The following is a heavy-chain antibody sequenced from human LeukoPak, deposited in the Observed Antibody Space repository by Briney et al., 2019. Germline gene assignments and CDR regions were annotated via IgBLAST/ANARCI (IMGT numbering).Heavy chain of an antibody. V-gene: IGHV2-70*04. Sequence: SGPTLVNPTQTLTLTCTFSGFSLSTSGMRVSWIRQPPGKALEWLARIDWDDDKFYSTSLKTRLTISKDTSKNQVVLTMINMDPVDTATYYCARCARGYSYGYFDYWGQGTLVTVSS. CDR3: ARCARGYSYGYFDY. J-gene: IGHJ4*02. D-gene: IGHD5-18*01. CDR1: GFSLSTSGMR. CDR2: IDWDDDK.